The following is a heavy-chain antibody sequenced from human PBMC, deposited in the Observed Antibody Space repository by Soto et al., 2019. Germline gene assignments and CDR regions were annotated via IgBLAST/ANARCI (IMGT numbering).Heavy chain of an antibody. D-gene: IGHD3-22*01. V-gene: IGHV3-23*01. CDR3: AKDHYYDSSGYYGLGDY. J-gene: IGHJ4*02. Sequence: EVQLLESGGGLVQPGGSLRLSCAASGFTFSSYAMSWVRQAPGKGLEWVSAISGSGGSTYYADSVKGRFTISRDNSKNPLYLQMNSLRAEDTAVYYCAKDHYYDSSGYYGLGDYWGQGTLVTVSS. CDR2: ISGSGGST. CDR1: GFTFSSYA.